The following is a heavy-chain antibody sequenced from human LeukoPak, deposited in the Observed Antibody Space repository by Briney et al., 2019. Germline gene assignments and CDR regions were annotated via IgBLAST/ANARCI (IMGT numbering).Heavy chain of an antibody. V-gene: IGHV3-23*01. CDR1: GFTFKSYG. CDR3: ARKVAVAMDLDY. Sequence: VGSLRLSCAASGFTFKSYGMTWVRQVPGKGLEWVSSITGAGSSTKYADSVSGRFTISRDNSKNTLSLQMTGLRAEDTAVYYCARKVAVAMDLDYWGQGTLVTVSS. D-gene: IGHD5-18*01. CDR2: ITGAGSST. J-gene: IGHJ4*02.